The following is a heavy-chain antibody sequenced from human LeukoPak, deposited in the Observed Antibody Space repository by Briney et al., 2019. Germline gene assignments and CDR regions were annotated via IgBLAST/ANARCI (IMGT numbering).Heavy chain of an antibody. J-gene: IGHJ3*02. D-gene: IGHD3-22*01. Sequence: ASVKVSCKASGYTFSNYGISWARQAPGQGLEWMGWINGYNGNVNYVQRLQGRVTMTTDTSTSTAYMELRSLRSDDTDVYYCARGYDSSGYTYVCAFDIWGQGTMVTVSS. CDR2: INGYNGNV. CDR3: ARGYDSSGYTYVCAFDI. V-gene: IGHV1-18*01. CDR1: GYTFSNYG.